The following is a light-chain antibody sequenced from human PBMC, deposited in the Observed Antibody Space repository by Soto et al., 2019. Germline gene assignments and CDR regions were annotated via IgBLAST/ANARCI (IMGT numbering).Light chain of an antibody. V-gene: IGKV2-30*02. CDR1: QSLVHRDGIAY. CDR2: KVS. J-gene: IGKJ5*01. CDR3: MQGTHRPIT. Sequence: DVVMSQSPLSLPVTLGQPASISCRSNQSLVHRDGIAYFSWFQQRPGRSPRRLIYKVSNRDSGVPARFSSSGSGTDFALKISRVEDEDVGVYYGMQGTHRPITFGQGTRLEIK.